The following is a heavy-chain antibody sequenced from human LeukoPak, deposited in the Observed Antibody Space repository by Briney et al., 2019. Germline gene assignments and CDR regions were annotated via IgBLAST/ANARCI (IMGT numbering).Heavy chain of an antibody. D-gene: IGHD5-12*01. CDR2: INPNSGGT. CDR1: GYTFTGYY. CDR3: ARDNIVATTGALGAFDI. Sequence: ASVKVSCKASGYTFTGYYMHWVRQAPGQGLEWMGWINPNSGGTNYAQKFQGWVTMTRDTSISTAYMELSRLRSDDTAVYYCARDNIVATTGALGAFDIWGQGTMVTVSS. V-gene: IGHV1-2*04. J-gene: IGHJ3*02.